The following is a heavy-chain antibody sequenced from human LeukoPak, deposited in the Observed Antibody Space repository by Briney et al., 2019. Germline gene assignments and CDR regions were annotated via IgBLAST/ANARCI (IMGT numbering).Heavy chain of an antibody. CDR2: INPSGGST. D-gene: IGHD6-19*01. CDR3: ARDSIAVAGTNYYYYYYMDV. V-gene: IGHV1-46*01. Sequence: GASVKVSCKASGYTFTSYYMHWVRQAPGQGLEWMGIINPSGGSTSYAQKFQGRVTMTRDTSTSTVYMELSSLRSDDTAVYYCARDSIAVAGTNYYYYYYMDVWGKGTTVTVSS. CDR1: GYTFTSYY. J-gene: IGHJ6*03.